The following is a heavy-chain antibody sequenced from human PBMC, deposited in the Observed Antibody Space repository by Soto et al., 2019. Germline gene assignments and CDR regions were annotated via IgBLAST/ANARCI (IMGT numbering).Heavy chain of an antibody. CDR2: INPSGGST. Sequence: ASVKVSCKASGYTFTSYYMHWVRQAPGQGLEWMGIINPSGGSTSYAQKFQGRVTMTRDTSTSTVYMELSSLRSEDTAVYYCARDYYDFWSGYFTFDYWGQGTLVTVS. J-gene: IGHJ4*02. CDR3: ARDYYDFWSGYFTFDY. D-gene: IGHD3-3*01. CDR1: GYTFTSYY. V-gene: IGHV1-46*01.